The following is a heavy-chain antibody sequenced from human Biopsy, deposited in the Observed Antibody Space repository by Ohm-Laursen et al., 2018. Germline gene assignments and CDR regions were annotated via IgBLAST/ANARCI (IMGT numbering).Heavy chain of an antibody. CDR2: IFNSANT. V-gene: IGHV4-31*01. CDR1: GGSISSGGSY. CDR3: GRGDYFDSNGYFWFDP. D-gene: IGHD3-22*01. Sequence: SETLSLTWTVSGGSISSGGSYWSWIRQRPGKGLEWIGYIFNSANTYYNPSLKNLITISGDTSKNQFALKLSSVTAADTAVYYCGRGDYFDSNGYFWFDPWGQGTLVTVSS. J-gene: IGHJ5*02.